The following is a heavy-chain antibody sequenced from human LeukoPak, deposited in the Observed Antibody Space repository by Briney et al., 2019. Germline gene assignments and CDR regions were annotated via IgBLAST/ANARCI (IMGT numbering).Heavy chain of an antibody. V-gene: IGHV1-46*01. CDR3: ARDDNSGYFYGAGGY. D-gene: IGHD3-22*01. CDR2: INPSGGST. CDR1: GYTFTSYY. J-gene: IGHJ4*02. Sequence: ASVKVSCKASGYTFTSYYMHWVRQAPGQGLEWMGIINPSGGSTNYAQKFQGRVTMTRDTSTSTVYMELSSLRSEDTAVYYCARDDNSGYFYGAGGYGGQGTLVTVSS.